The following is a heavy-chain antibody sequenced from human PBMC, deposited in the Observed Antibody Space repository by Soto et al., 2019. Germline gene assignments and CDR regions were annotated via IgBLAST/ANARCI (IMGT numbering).Heavy chain of an antibody. J-gene: IGHJ6*02. D-gene: IGHD3-3*01. Sequence: PGGSLRLSCAASGFTFSDYYMSWIRQAPGKGLEWVSYISSSGSTIYYADSVKGRFTISRDNAKNSLYLQMNSLRAEDTAVYYWARRDYDFWSGPRGEYYYYYYGMDVWGQGTTVT. CDR2: ISSSGSTI. CDR3: ARRDYDFWSGPRGEYYYYYYGMDV. V-gene: IGHV3-11*01. CDR1: GFTFSDYY.